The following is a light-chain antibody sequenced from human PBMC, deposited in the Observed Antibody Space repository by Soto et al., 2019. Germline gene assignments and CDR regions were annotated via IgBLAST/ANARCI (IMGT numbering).Light chain of an antibody. J-gene: IGLJ2*01. CDR3: ETWDSNIRV. CDR1: SGHRSYI. V-gene: IGLV4-60*03. CDR2: LEGSGSY. Sequence: QAVVTQSSSASASLGSSVKLTCTLSSGHRSYIIAWHQQQPGKAPRYLMKLEGSGSYNKGSGVPDRFSGSSSGADRYITMSNLQSEDEADYYCETWDSNIRVFGGGTKLTVL.